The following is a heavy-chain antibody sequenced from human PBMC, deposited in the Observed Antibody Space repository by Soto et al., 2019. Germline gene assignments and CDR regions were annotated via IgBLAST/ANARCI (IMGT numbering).Heavy chain of an antibody. V-gene: IGHV6-1*01. CDR1: GDNVFRNDIA. D-gene: IGHD1-7*01. CDR2: AYYMSKWHN. CDR3: ARGRNSAFDI. J-gene: IGHJ3*02. Sequence: QVQLQQSGPGLVKPSQTLSLTCAITGDNVFRNDIAWHWVRRSPSRGLEWLGRAYYMSKWHNEYALSVKSRTTINLDTSKHQLSLQLYSVTPEDSAVYYCARGRNSAFDIWGQGTLVVGSS.